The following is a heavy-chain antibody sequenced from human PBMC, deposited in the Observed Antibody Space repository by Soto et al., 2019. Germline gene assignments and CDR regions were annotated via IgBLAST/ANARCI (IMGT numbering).Heavy chain of an antibody. V-gene: IGHV3-23*01. CDR3: AKARHCSGGSCYYLDRYYFDY. CDR2: ISGSGGST. Sequence: GGSLRLCCAASGFTFSSYAMSWVRQAPGKGLEWVSAISGSGGSTYYADSVKGRFTISRDNSKNTLYLPMNSLRAEDTAVYYCAKARHCSGGSCYYLDRYYFDYWGQGTLVTVSS. CDR1: GFTFSSYA. J-gene: IGHJ4*02. D-gene: IGHD2-15*01.